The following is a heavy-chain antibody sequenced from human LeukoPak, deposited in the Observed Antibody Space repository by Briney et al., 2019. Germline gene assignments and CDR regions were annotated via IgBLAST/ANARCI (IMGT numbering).Heavy chain of an antibody. CDR3: VRGWAPRGEKSSFAS. D-gene: IGHD3-10*01. V-gene: IGHV4-4*07. CDR2: IFASGST. CDR1: GASNNSDY. J-gene: IGHJ4*02. Sequence: ASETLSLTCTVSGASNNSDYWTWVRQVAGKGLEWIGRIFASGSTNYNPYLRSRITMSVDTSKNQFSLDLSSVTAADTGVYYCVRGWAPRGEKSSFASWGQGTLVTVSS.